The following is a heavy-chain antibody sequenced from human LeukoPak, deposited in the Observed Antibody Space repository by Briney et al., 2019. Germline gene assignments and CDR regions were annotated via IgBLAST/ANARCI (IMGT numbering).Heavy chain of an antibody. CDR1: GGSFSGYY. D-gene: IGHD1-26*01. J-gene: IGHJ4*02. CDR3: ARVSGSYFDY. CDR2: INHSGST. V-gene: IGHV4-34*01. Sequence: SETLSLTCAVYGGSFSGYYWSRIRQPPGKGLEWTGEINHSGSTNYNPSLKSRVTISVDTSKNQFSLKPSSVTAADTAVYYCARVSGSYFDYWGQGTLVTVSS.